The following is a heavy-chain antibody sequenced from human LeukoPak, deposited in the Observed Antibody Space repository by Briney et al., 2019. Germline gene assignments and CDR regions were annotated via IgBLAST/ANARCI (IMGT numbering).Heavy chain of an antibody. CDR1: GFTFSDYD. Sequence: PGGFLSLSCAASGFTFSDYDMHWVRRATGKGLEWVSAIGTAGDKYYTGSVKGRFTICRENAKNSLYLQMNSLRAGDTAVYYCARVAKERVGGVYYFDYWGQGTLVTVSS. CDR3: ARVAKERVGGVYYFDY. J-gene: IGHJ4*02. CDR2: IGTAGDK. D-gene: IGHD1-1*01. V-gene: IGHV3-13*01.